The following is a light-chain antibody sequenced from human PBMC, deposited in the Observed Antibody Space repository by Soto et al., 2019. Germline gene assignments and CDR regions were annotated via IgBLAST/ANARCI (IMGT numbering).Light chain of an antibody. J-gene: IGKJ3*01. CDR3: QHYDNAPFFS. Sequence: DIEVTQSPSTLSASVGDRATISCRAGQTITGCLAWYQHKPGKAPKLLIYDASGLDTGVPSRFSGSGSGTDFTLTISSLQPEDIATYYCQHYDNAPFFSFGPGTKVDIK. CDR1: QTITGC. CDR2: DAS. V-gene: IGKV1-5*01.